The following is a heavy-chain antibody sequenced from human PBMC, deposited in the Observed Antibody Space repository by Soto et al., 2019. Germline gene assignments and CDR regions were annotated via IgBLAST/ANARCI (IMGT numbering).Heavy chain of an antibody. V-gene: IGHV3-30-3*01. J-gene: IGHJ6*02. CDR1: GFTFSSYA. CDR2: ISYVGSNK. D-gene: IGHD4-17*01. CDR3: ARASNGDYYYYGMDV. Sequence: QVQLVESGGGVVQPGRSLRLSCAASGFTFSSYAMHWVRQAPGKGLEWVAVISYVGSNKYYADSVKGRFTISRDNSKNTLYLQMNSLRAEDTAVYYCARASNGDYYYYGMDVWGQGTTVTVSS.